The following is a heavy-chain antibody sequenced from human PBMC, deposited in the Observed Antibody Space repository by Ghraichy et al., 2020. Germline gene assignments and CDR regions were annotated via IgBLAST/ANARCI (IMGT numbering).Heavy chain of an antibody. CDR3: ARRRRSSTSVTTRFFDS. CDR1: GGSFSDYY. D-gene: IGHD4-17*01. V-gene: IGHV4-34*01. Sequence: ESLNISCAVYGGSFSDYYWTWIRQSPGKGLEWIGDINRSERTLYNSSLKSRVIISLDISKNQFSLKLSSVTAADTAVYYCARRRRSSTSVTTRFFDSWGQGDLVTVSS. J-gene: IGHJ4*02. CDR2: INRSERT.